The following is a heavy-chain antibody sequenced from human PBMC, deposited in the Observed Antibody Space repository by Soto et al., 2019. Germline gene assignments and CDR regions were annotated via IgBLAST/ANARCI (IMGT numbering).Heavy chain of an antibody. V-gene: IGHV3-7*01. CDR1: GFTFSSYW. Sequence: GGSLRLSCAASGFTFSSYWMSWVRQAPGKGLEWVANIKQDGSEKYYVDSVKGRFTISRDNAKNSLYLRMNSLRAEDTAVYYCARDPLWYYYGSGSRVLDVWGKGTTVTVSS. D-gene: IGHD3-10*01. CDR3: ARDPLWYYYGSGSRVLDV. CDR2: IKQDGSEK. J-gene: IGHJ6*04.